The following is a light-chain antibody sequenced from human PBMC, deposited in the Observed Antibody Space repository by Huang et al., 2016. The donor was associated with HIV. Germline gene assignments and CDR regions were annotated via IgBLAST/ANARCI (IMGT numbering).Light chain of an antibody. CDR1: QSLLHGDGKTY. Sequence: DIVMTQTPLSLSVTPGQPASISCKSTQSLLHGDGKTYLYWYLQKPGQSPQLLIYEVSRRFSGVPDRVSGSGSGTDFTLNISRVEAEDVGVYYCMQGIHLPWTFGQGTKVEIK. CDR2: EVS. V-gene: IGKV2-29*02. J-gene: IGKJ1*01. CDR3: MQGIHLPWT.